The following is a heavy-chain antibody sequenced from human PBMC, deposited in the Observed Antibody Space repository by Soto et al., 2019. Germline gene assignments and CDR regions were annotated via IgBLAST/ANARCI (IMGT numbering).Heavy chain of an antibody. Sequence: SETLSLTCTVSGGSIGSSSYYWGWIRQPPGKGLEWIGSIYYSGSTYYNPSLKSRVTISVDTSKNQFSLKLSSVTAADTAVYYCARAPEEIWFGERNYYGMDVWGQGTTVTVSS. CDR2: IYYSGST. CDR3: ARAPEEIWFGERNYYGMDV. J-gene: IGHJ6*02. V-gene: IGHV4-39*01. CDR1: GGSIGSSSYY. D-gene: IGHD3-10*01.